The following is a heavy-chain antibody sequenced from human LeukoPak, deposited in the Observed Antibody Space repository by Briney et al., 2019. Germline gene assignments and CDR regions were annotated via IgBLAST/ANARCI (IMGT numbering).Heavy chain of an antibody. D-gene: IGHD3-3*01. Sequence: ASVKVSCKASGYIFTDYYMHWVRQAPGQELGWMGRINPNSGGTNYAQKLQGRVTMTTDTSTSTAYMELRSLRSDDTAVYYCARGGITIFGVDQEYYFDYWGQGTLVTVSS. CDR1: GYIFTDYY. CDR2: INPNSGGT. J-gene: IGHJ4*02. V-gene: IGHV1/OR15-1*04. CDR3: ARGGITIFGVDQEYYFDY.